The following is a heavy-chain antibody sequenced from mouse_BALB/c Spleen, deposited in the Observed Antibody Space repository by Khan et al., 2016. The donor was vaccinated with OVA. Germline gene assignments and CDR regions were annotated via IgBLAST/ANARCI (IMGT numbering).Heavy chain of an antibody. CDR1: GYSITSDYA. Sequence: SGPGLVKPSQSLSLTCTVTGYSITSDYAWNWIRQFPGNKLEWMGYINYSGSTSYNPSLKSRISIPRDTSKNQFFLQLNSVTTEDTATYYCARGVRLTYWGQGTLVTVSA. D-gene: IGHD2-14*01. J-gene: IGHJ3*01. CDR2: INYSGST. V-gene: IGHV3-2*02. CDR3: ARGVRLTY.